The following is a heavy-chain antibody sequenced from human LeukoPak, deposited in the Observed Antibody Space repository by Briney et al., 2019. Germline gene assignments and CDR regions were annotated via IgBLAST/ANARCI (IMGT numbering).Heavy chain of an antibody. CDR1: GYTFTSYG. V-gene: IGHV1-18*01. CDR2: ISAYNGNT. Sequence: ASVKVSCKASGYTFTSYGISWVRQAPGQGLEWMGWISAYNGNTNYAQKLQGRVTMTTDTSTSTAYMELGSLRSDDTAVYYCARVPDRGYSGYDLDYWGQGTLVTVSS. J-gene: IGHJ4*02. D-gene: IGHD5-12*01. CDR3: ARVPDRGYSGYDLDY.